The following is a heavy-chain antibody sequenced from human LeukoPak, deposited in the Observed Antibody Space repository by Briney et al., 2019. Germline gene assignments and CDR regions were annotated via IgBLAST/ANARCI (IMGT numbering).Heavy chain of an antibody. CDR1: GGSFSGYY. J-gene: IGHJ5*02. CDR3: ARDDCSGGSCRVDP. V-gene: IGHV4-34*01. Sequence: SETLSLTCAVYGGSFSGYYWSWIRQPPGKGLEWIGEINHSGSTNYNPSLKSRVTISVDTSKNQFSLKLSSVTAADTAVYYCARDDCSGGSCRVDPWGQGTLVTVSS. D-gene: IGHD2-15*01. CDR2: INHSGST.